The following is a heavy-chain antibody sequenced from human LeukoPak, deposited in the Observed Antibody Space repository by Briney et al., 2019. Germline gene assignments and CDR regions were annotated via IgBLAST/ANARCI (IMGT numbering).Heavy chain of an antibody. CDR3: ARVPAKAPGGSWTSHHYGLDV. V-gene: IGHV3-74*01. CDR2: VNSDGQVI. J-gene: IGHJ6*04. Sequence: GGPLRLSCTASGSPFHLYRMLWVRQAPGKGWVWVSSVNSDGQVINYADPEKAGFPIPRDNPKHTLYLQMSSLRAEDTAGYYCARVPAKAPGGSWTSHHYGLDVWGKGTTVSVSS. D-gene: IGHD2-15*01. CDR1: GSPFHLYR.